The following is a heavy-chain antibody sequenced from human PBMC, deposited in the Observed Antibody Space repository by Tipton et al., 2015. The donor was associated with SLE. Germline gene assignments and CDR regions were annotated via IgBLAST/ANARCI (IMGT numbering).Heavy chain of an antibody. V-gene: IGHV3-23*03. CDR1: GFTFSSYA. J-gene: IGHJ4*02. CDR3: AKRGFGDSFDY. Sequence: SLRLSCAASGFTFSSYAMSWVRQAPGKGLEWVSVIYSGGSSTYYADSVKGRFTISRDNSKNTLYLQMNSLRAEDTAVYYCAKRGFGDSFDYWGQGTPVTVSS. D-gene: IGHD3-10*01. CDR2: IYSGGSST.